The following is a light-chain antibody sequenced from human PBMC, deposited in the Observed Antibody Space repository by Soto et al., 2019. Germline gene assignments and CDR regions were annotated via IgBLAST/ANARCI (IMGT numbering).Light chain of an antibody. CDR3: CSYAGSYSYV. CDR2: DVT. V-gene: IGLV2-11*01. J-gene: IGLJ1*01. CDR1: SSDVGGYNY. Sequence: QSVLTQPRSVSGSPGQSVAISCTGTSSDVGGYNYASWYQQHPGKAPKLMIYDVTKRPSGVPDRFSASKSGNTASLTISGLQADDEAAYYCCSYAGSYSYVFGTGTKVTVL.